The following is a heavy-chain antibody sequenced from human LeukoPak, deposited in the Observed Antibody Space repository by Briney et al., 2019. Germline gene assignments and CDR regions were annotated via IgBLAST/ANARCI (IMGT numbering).Heavy chain of an antibody. D-gene: IGHD3-22*01. CDR2: IYYSGST. Sequence: SETLSLTCTVSGGSISSYYWSWIRQPPGKGLEWIGYIYYSGSTNYNPSLKSRVTISVDTSKNQFSLKLSSVTAADTAVYYCARTRYYYDSSGYYWGVYYFDYWGQGTLVTVSS. J-gene: IGHJ4*02. V-gene: IGHV4-59*08. CDR3: ARTRYYYDSSGYYWGVYYFDY. CDR1: GGSISSYY.